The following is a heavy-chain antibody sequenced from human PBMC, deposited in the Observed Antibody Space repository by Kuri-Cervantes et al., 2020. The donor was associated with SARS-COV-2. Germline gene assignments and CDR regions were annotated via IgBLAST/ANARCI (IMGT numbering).Heavy chain of an antibody. CDR3: AKGILPTWGSYYFKGEYFQH. J-gene: IGHJ1*01. CDR2: IRYDGSNK. D-gene: IGHD1-26*01. CDR1: GFTFSSCG. V-gene: IGHV3-30*02. Sequence: GGSLRLSCAASGFTFSSCGMHWVRQAPGKGLEWVAFIRYDGSNKYYADSVKGRFTISGDNSKNTLYLQMNSLRAEDTAVYYCAKGILPTWGSYYFKGEYFQHWGQGTLVTVSS.